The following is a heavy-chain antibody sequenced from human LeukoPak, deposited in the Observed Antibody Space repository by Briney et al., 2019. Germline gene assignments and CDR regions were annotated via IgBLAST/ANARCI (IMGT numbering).Heavy chain of an antibody. Sequence: ASVKVSCKASGYTFTGYYMHWVRQAPGQGLDWMGWINPNSGGTNYAQKFQGRVTMTRDTSIRTAYMELSRLRSDDTAVYYCARGSRLGGVVPAANFDYWGQGTLVTVSS. CDR3: ARGSRLGGVVPAANFDY. D-gene: IGHD2-2*01. V-gene: IGHV1-2*02. J-gene: IGHJ4*02. CDR1: GYTFTGYY. CDR2: INPNSGGT.